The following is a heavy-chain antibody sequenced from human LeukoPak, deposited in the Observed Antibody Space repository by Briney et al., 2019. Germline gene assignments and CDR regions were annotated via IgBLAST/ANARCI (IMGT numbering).Heavy chain of an antibody. CDR1: GYTFAGYY. J-gene: IGHJ6*02. D-gene: IGHD5-24*01. CDR3: ARDFKRWLQDYYYGMDV. CDR2: INPNSGGT. V-gene: IGHV1-2*02. Sequence: ASVKVSCKASGYTFAGYYMHWVRQAPGQGLEWMGWINPNSGGTNYAQKFQGRVTMTRDTSISTAYMELSRLRSDDTAVYHCARDFKRWLQDYYYGMDVWGQGTTVTVSS.